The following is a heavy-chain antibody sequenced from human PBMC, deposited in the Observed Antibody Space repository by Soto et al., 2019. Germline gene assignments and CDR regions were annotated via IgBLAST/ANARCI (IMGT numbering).Heavy chain of an antibody. V-gene: IGHV1-3*01. Sequence: KFLGRVTITRDTSASTAYMELSSLRSEDTAVYYCARGLSSSSGDYNWFDPWGQGTLVTVSS. CDR3: ARGLSSSSGDYNWFDP. D-gene: IGHD6-6*01. J-gene: IGHJ5*02.